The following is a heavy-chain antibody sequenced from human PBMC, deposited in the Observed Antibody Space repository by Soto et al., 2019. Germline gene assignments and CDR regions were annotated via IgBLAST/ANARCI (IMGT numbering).Heavy chain of an antibody. CDR2: IRSKAYGGTT. CDR1: GFTFGDYA. V-gene: IGHV3-49*03. J-gene: IGHJ4*02. CDR3: TRKGLGNYYDSSGPFDY. D-gene: IGHD3-22*01. Sequence: GGSLRLSCTASGFTFGDYAMSWFRQAPGKGLEWVGFIRSKAYGGTTEYAASVKGRFTISRDDSKSIAYLQMNSLKTEDTAVYYCTRKGLGNYYDSSGPFDYWGQGTLVTVSS.